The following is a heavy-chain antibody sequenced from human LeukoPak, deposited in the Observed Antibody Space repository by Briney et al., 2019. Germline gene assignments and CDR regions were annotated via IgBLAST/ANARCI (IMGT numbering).Heavy chain of an antibody. CDR2: MNPNSGVT. Sequence: ASVKVSCKASGYTFTDYDINWVRQATGQGLEWMGWMNPNSGVTGYAQKFQGRVSMTRDTSVSTAYMELSSLRSEDTAVYYCARDRTMYSSSWDPFDYWGQGTLVTVSS. D-gene: IGHD6-13*01. J-gene: IGHJ4*02. CDR1: GYTFTDYD. CDR3: ARDRTMYSSSWDPFDY. V-gene: IGHV1-8*01.